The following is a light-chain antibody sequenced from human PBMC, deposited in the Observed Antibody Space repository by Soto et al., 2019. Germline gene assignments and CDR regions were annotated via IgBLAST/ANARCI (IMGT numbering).Light chain of an antibody. V-gene: IGKV3-20*01. Sequence: EIVLTQSPGTLSLSPGERATLSCRASQSVSSSHLAWYQQKPGQAPRLLIYDASIRATGIPDRFSGSGSGTDFTLTISRLEPEDFAVYYCQQYGSSPLITFGQGTRLEIK. CDR3: QQYGSSPLIT. CDR2: DAS. CDR1: QSVSSSH. J-gene: IGKJ5*01.